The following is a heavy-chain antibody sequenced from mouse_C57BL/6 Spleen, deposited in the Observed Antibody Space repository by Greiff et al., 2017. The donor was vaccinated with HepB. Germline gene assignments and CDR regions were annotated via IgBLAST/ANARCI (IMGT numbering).Heavy chain of an antibody. CDR1: GYAFSSSW. D-gene: IGHD3-2*01. Sequence: QVQLKQSGPELVKPGASVKISCKASGYAFSSSWMNWVKQRPGKGLEWIGRIYPGDGDTNYNGKFKGKATLTADKSSSTAYMQLSSLTSEDSAVYFCAVRQPYYFDYWGQGTTLTVSS. CDR2: IYPGDGDT. CDR3: AVRQPYYFDY. V-gene: IGHV1-82*01. J-gene: IGHJ2*01.